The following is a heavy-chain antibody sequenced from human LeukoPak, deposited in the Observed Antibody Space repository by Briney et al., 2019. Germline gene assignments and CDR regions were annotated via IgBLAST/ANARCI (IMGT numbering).Heavy chain of an antibody. CDR2: ISGSGGGT. CDR1: GFTFSSYA. V-gene: IGHV3-23*01. CDR3: AKNSGAMVTSFDY. D-gene: IGHD5-18*01. J-gene: IGHJ4*02. Sequence: GGSLRLSCAASGFTFSSYAMSWVRQAPGKGLEWVSVISGSGGGTYYAESVKGRFTISRDNSKNTLYVQMNSLRAEDTAVYYCAKNSGAMVTSFDYWGQGTLVNVSS.